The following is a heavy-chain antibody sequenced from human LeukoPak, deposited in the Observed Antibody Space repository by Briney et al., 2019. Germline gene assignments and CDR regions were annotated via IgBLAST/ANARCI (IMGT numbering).Heavy chain of an antibody. J-gene: IGHJ3*02. CDR2: ISYDGSNK. V-gene: IGHV3-30*04. D-gene: IGHD3-22*01. CDR1: GFTFSSYA. Sequence: GGSLRLSCAASGFTFSSYAMHWVRQAPGKGLEWVAVISYDGSNKYYADSVKGRFTISRDNSKNTLYLQMNSLRAEDTAVYYCARDSPYYDSSSDAFDIWGQGTMVTVSS. CDR3: ARDSPYYDSSSDAFDI.